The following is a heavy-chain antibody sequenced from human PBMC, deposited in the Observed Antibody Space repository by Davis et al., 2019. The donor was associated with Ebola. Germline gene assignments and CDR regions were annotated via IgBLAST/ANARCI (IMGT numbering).Heavy chain of an antibody. CDR1: GGSISSGGYN. CDR2: VYYNGGT. D-gene: IGHD2-21*02. J-gene: IGHJ4*02. CDR3: ARDSALAYCGGDCYPGYFDY. V-gene: IGHV4-61*08. Sequence: MPGGSLRLSCSVAGGSISSGGYNWNWNRQPPGMGLEWFVYVYYNGGTNYNPSLKSRVTISVDTSKNQFSLTVSSVTAAGTAVYYCARDSALAYCGGDCYPGYFDYWGQGTLVTVSS.